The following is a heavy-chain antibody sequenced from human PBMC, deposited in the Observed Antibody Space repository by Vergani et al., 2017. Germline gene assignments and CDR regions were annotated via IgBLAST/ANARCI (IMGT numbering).Heavy chain of an antibody. CDR2: ISGSGGST. J-gene: IGHJ4*02. Sequence: EVQLLESGGGLVQPGGSLRLSCAAPGFTFSSYAMSWVRQAPGKGLEWVSAISGSGGSTYYADSVKGRFTISRDNSKNTLYLQMNSLRAEDTAVYYCAKQYYDILTTGYWGQGTLVTVSS. D-gene: IGHD3-9*01. CDR3: AKQYYDILTTGY. V-gene: IGHV3-23*01. CDR1: GFTFSSYA.